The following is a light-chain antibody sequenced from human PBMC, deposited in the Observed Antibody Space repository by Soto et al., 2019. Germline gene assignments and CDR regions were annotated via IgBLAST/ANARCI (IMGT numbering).Light chain of an antibody. CDR3: QQYGSTPTT. Sequence: EIVLTQSPGTLSLSPGERATLSCRSSQSVSSSYLAWYQQKPGQAPRLLIYGASSRATGIPDRFSGSGSGTGFTLTISRLEPEDVAVYYCQQYGSTPTTFGGGTKVEIK. CDR2: GAS. CDR1: QSVSSSY. J-gene: IGKJ4*01. V-gene: IGKV3-20*01.